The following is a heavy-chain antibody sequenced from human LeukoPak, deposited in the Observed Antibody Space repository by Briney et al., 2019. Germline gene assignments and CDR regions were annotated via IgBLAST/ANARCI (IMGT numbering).Heavy chain of an antibody. CDR2: ISSSSSYI. V-gene: IGHV3-21*01. CDR1: GFTFSSYS. Sequence: GGSLRLSCAASGFTFSSYSMNWVRQAPGNGLEWVSSISSSSSYIYYADSVKGRFTISRDNAKNSLYLQMNSLRAEDTAVYYCASRIELWLHAFDIWGQGTMVTVSP. CDR3: ASRIELWLHAFDI. J-gene: IGHJ3*02. D-gene: IGHD5-18*01.